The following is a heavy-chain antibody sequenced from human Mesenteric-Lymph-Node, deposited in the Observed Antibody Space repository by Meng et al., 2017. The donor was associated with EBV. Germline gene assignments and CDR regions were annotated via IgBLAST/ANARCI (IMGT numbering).Heavy chain of an antibody. CDR3: ARRTARGSVVLPAAFDC. CDR2: IYHSGST. Sequence: QVQLQESGPGLVKPSGTLXLTCAVSGGSISSSNWWSWVRQPPGKGLEWIGEIYHSGSTNYNPSLVSRVSISVDRSKNQFSLRLSSVTAADTAVYYCARRTARGSVVLPAAFDCWGQGALVTVSS. V-gene: IGHV4-4*02. D-gene: IGHD2-2*01. J-gene: IGHJ4*02. CDR1: GGSISSSNW.